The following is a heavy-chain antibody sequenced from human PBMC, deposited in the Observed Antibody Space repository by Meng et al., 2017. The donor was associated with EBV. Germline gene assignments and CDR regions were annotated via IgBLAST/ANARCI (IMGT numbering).Heavy chain of an antibody. CDR1: GFSLSTRGVG. J-gene: IGHJ4*02. Sequence: QSTLKASGPTLVKPTQTRTLTCTFSGFSLSTRGVGVGWIRQPPGKALEWLALIYWDDDKRYSPSLKSRLTITKDTSKNQVVLTMTNIDPVDAATYYCAHIIAARPFDYWGQGTLVTVSS. CDR3: AHIIAARPFDY. D-gene: IGHD6-6*01. CDR2: IYWDDDK. V-gene: IGHV2-5*02.